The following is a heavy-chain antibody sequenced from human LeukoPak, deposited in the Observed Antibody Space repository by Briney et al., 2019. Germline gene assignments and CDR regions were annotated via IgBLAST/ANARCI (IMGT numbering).Heavy chain of an antibody. Sequence: GGSLRLSCAASGFTFSSYEMNWVRQAPGKGLELVSYISWSGTTIYYADSVKGRFTLSRDNAKNSLYLQMNSLRVEDAAVYYCARGRSGGLVDAFDIWGQGTMITVSS. V-gene: IGHV3-48*03. D-gene: IGHD3-16*01. J-gene: IGHJ3*02. CDR3: ARGRSGGLVDAFDI. CDR2: ISWSGTTI. CDR1: GFTFSSYE.